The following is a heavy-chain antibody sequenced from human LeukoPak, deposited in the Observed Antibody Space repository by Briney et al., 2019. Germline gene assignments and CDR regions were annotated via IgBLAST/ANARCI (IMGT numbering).Heavy chain of an antibody. CDR1: GFTFSSYS. CDR2: ISSSSSYI. D-gene: IGHD2-21*02. J-gene: IGHJ4*02. CDR3: ARARRGDCGGDCYPEGPFDY. Sequence: GGSLRLSCAASGFTFSSYSMNWVRQAPGKGLEWVSSISSSSSYICYADSVKGRFTISRDNAKNSLYLQMNSLRAEDTAVYYCARARRGDCGGDCYPEGPFDYWGQGTLVTVSS. V-gene: IGHV3-21*01.